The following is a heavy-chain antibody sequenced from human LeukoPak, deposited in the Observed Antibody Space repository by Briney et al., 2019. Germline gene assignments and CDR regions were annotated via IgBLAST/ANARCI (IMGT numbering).Heavy chain of an antibody. V-gene: IGHV1-8*01. CDR2: MNPNSGNT. D-gene: IGHD5-24*01. J-gene: IGHJ3*02. Sequence: ASVKVSCKASGYTFTSYDINWVRQATGQGLEWMGWMNPNSGNTGYAQKFQGRVTMTRNTSISTAYMELSSLRSEDTAVYYCVRKWSRRLQFPPRAFDIWGQGTMVTVSS. CDR3: VRKWSRRLQFPPRAFDI. CDR1: GYTFTSYD.